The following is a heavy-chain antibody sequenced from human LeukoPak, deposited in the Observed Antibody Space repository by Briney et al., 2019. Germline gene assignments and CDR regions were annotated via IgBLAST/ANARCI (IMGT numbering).Heavy chain of an antibody. CDR3: VRAQGGNSYGYGDY. J-gene: IGHJ4*02. D-gene: IGHD5-18*01. V-gene: IGHV3-48*03. CDR2: ISSSGSSI. Sequence: GGSLRLSCAASGFTFSSFEMNWVRQAPGKGLEWVSYISSSGSSIYYADSVKGRFTISRDNVKNSLYLQMNSLRVEDTAIYYCVRAQGGNSYGYGDYWGQGTLVTVSS. CDR1: GFTFSSFE.